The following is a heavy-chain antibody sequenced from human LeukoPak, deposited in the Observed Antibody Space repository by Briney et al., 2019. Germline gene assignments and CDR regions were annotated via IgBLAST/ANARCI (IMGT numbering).Heavy chain of an antibody. Sequence: ASVKVSCKASGGTFSSYAISWVRQAPGKGLEWMGGFDPEDGETIYAQKFQGRVTMTEDTSTDTAYMELSSLRSEDTAVYYCATKAPSSRYYFDYWGQGTLVTVSS. CDR3: ATKAPSSRYYFDY. J-gene: IGHJ4*02. V-gene: IGHV1-24*01. D-gene: IGHD6-19*01. CDR2: FDPEDGET. CDR1: GGTFSSYA.